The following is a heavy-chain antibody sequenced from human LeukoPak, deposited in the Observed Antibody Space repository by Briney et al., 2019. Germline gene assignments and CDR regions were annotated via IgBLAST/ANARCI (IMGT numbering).Heavy chain of an antibody. J-gene: IGHJ4*02. CDR1: GFIFSDYY. CDR3: ARLGGPTDPFEN. Sequence: GGSLRLSCTTSGFIFSDYYMSWIRQAPGKGLECVAYISSSGNTISYADSVKGRFTISRDIAKNTLYLQMSSLRPDDTATYYCARLGGPTDPFENWGQGTLDTVSS. D-gene: IGHD4-11*01. V-gene: IGHV3-11*01. CDR2: ISSSGNTI.